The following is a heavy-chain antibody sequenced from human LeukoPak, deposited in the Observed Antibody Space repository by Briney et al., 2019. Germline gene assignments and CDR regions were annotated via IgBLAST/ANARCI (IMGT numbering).Heavy chain of an antibody. J-gene: IGHJ4*02. CDR1: GGSFSGYY. V-gene: IGHV4-34*01. CDR2: INHSGST. CDR3: ARAWWGSGSYKRRSEVGY. Sequence: PSETMSLTCAVYGGSFSGYYWSWIRQPPGKGLEWIGEINHSGSTNYNPSLKSRVTISVDTSKNQFSLKLSSVTAADTAVYYCARAWWGSGSYKRRSEVGYWGQGTLVTVSS. D-gene: IGHD3-10*01.